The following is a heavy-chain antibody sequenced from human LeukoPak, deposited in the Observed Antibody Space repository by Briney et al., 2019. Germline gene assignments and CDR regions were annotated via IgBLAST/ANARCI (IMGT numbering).Heavy chain of an antibody. Sequence: SVKVSCTASGGTFSSYAISWVRQAPGQGLEWMGGIIPIFGTANYAQKFQGRVTITADESTSTAYMELSSLRSEDTAVYYCARAGYCSGGSCPNFRYGMDVWGQGTTVTVSS. D-gene: IGHD2-15*01. CDR3: ARAGYCSGGSCPNFRYGMDV. CDR1: GGTFSSYA. CDR2: IIPIFGTA. V-gene: IGHV1-69*01. J-gene: IGHJ6*02.